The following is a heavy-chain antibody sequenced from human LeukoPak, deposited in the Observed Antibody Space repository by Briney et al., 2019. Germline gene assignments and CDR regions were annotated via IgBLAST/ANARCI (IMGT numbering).Heavy chain of an antibody. V-gene: IGHV4-30-4*08. Sequence: SETLSLTCTVSGGSISSSSYYWGWIRQPPGKGLEWIGYIYYSGSTYYNPSLKSRVTISVDTSKNQFSLKLSSVTAADTAVYYCARADWDDSPSNWFDPWGQGTLVTVSS. CDR3: ARADWDDSPSNWFDP. J-gene: IGHJ5*02. CDR1: GGSISSSSYY. CDR2: IYYSGST. D-gene: IGHD3-3*01.